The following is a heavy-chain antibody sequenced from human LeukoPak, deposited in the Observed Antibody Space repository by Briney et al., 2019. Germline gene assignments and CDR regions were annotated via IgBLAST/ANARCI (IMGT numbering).Heavy chain of an antibody. J-gene: IGHJ4*02. CDR2: VSHRGRT. D-gene: IGHD3-3*01. CDR3: ARVPLRFLEPFDY. Sequence: SETLSLTCAVYGGSVSGYYWSWIRQPPEKGLEWIGEVSHRGRTHYTPSLQSRVTMSVDTSKNQFALNLNSVTAADTAVYYCARVPLRFLEPFDYWGQGILVTVSS. V-gene: IGHV4-34*01. CDR1: GGSVSGYY.